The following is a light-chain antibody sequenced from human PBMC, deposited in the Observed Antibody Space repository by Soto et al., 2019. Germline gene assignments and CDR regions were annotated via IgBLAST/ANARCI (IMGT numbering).Light chain of an antibody. CDR2: GAS. CDR1: QSVSNNY. V-gene: IGKV3-20*01. CDR3: QQYGSSGT. J-gene: IGKJ1*01. Sequence: EIVLTQSPGTLSLSPWERATLSFRASQSVSNNYLAWYQQKPGKAPRLLIYGASNRATGIPDRLSGSGSGAVFTLAISRLEPEDFAVYYCQQYGSSGTFGQGTKVDIK.